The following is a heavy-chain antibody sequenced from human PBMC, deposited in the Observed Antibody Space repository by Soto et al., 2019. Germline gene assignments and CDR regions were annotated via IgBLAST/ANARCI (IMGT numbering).Heavy chain of an antibody. D-gene: IGHD6-19*01. CDR1: GGSISSSSYY. J-gene: IGHJ3*02. CDR3: ARREIAVAGTGAFDI. CDR2: IYYSGST. V-gene: IGHV4-39*01. Sequence: SETLSLTCTVSGGSISSSSYYWGWIRQPPGKGLEWIGSIYYSGSTYYNPSLKSRVTISVDTSKNQFSLKLSSVTAADTAVYYCARREIAVAGTGAFDIWGQGTMVTVSS.